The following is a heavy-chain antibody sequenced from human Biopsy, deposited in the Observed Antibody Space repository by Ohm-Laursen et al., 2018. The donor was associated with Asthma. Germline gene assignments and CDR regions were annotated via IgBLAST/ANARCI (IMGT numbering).Heavy chain of an antibody. CDR2: INYRGDT. Sequence: PSDTLSLTWAISGGSFTHYFWMWIRQPPGKGLEWIGEINYRGDTNYNPSLESRVSISVDTSTYHFSLRLNSVTAADTAVYYCVRGEEVAGTYFKDWDQGTLVTVSS. V-gene: IGHV4-34*01. D-gene: IGHD6-19*01. CDR1: GGSFTHYF. J-gene: IGHJ1*01. CDR3: VRGEEVAGTYFKD.